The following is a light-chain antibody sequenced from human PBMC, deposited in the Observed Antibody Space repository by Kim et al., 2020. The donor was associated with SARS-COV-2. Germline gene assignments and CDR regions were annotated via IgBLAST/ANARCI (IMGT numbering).Light chain of an antibody. CDR1: QSVGSTY. J-gene: IGKJ4*01. Sequence: EIVLTQSPGTLSLSPGERATLSCRTSQSVGSTYLAWYQQKPGQAPRLLIYGASSRATGIPDRFSGSGSGTDFTLTISRLEPEDFAVYYCQQYGISPLTFGGGTKVDIK. CDR3: QQYGISPLT. CDR2: GAS. V-gene: IGKV3-20*01.